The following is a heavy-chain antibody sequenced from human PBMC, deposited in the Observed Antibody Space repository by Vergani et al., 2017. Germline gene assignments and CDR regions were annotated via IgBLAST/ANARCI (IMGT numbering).Heavy chain of an antibody. Sequence: EVQLVESGGGLVKPGGSLRLSCAASGFPFSSYSMNWVRQAPGKGLEWASSTSCSSSYIYYADSVKGRFTISRDNAKNSLYLQMNSLRAEDTAVDYCARVLQVRDGYNSFYYYYMDVWGKGTTVTVSS. CDR1: GFPFSSYS. D-gene: IGHD5-24*01. CDR2: TSCSSSYI. CDR3: ARVLQVRDGYNSFYYYYMDV. V-gene: IGHV3-21*01. J-gene: IGHJ6*03.